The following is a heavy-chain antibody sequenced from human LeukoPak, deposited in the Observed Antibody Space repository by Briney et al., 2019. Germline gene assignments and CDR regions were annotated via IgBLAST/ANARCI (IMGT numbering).Heavy chain of an antibody. Sequence: GGSLRLSCSASGFTFSDYYMSWVRQAPGKGLEWVSAISGSGASTYYADSVKGRFTISRDNSKNTLYLQMNSLRAEDTAVYYCAKDKVLMVYAWDYWGQGTLVTVSS. CDR1: GFTFSDYY. CDR3: AKDKVLMVYAWDY. CDR2: ISGSGAST. D-gene: IGHD2-8*01. J-gene: IGHJ4*02. V-gene: IGHV3-23*01.